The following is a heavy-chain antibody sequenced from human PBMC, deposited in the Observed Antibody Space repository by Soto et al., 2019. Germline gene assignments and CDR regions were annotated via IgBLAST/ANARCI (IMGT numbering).Heavy chain of an antibody. D-gene: IGHD3-22*01. CDR2: IHHRGNT. CDR3: ARDDFDSGGYSIDY. J-gene: IGHJ4*02. CDR1: GYSISRGYY. V-gene: IGHV4-38-2*02. Sequence: PSETLSLTCVVSGYSISRGYYWGWIRQPPGKGLEWIGSIHHRGNTYYNPSPKRRVTISLDTSKNQFSLKLNSVTAADTAVYFCARDDFDSGGYSIDYWGQGTLVTVSS.